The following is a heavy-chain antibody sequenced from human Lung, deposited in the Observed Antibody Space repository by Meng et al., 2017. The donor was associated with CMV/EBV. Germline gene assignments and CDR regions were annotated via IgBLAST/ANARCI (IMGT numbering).Heavy chain of an antibody. V-gene: IGHV2-5*01. CDR3: AHSYGHDTLSGYSPWSYYFDY. J-gene: IGHJ4*02. CDR2: ICWNDDK. Sequence: TSGVGVGWIRQPPGKALEWLALICWNDDKRYSPSLKSRLTITKDTSKNQVVLTMTNMDPVDTATYYCAHSYGHDTLSGYSPWSYYFDYWGQGSLVTVSS. D-gene: IGHD3-9*01. CDR1: TSGVG.